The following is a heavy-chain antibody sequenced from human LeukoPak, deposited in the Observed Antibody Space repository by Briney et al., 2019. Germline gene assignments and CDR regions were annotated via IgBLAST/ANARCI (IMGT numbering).Heavy chain of an antibody. CDR3: ARRGADSPFDY. J-gene: IGHJ4*02. Sequence: PSETLSLTCTVSGGSISSYYWSWIRQPPGKGLEWIGYIYYTGSTNYNPSLKSRVTISLDTSKNQFSLKLTSVTAADTAVYYCARRGADSPFDYWGQGTLVTVSS. V-gene: IGHV4-59*08. CDR1: GGSISSYY. CDR2: IYYTGST. D-gene: IGHD2-21*01.